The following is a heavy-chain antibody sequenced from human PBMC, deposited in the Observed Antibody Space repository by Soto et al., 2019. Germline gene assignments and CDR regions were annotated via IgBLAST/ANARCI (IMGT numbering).Heavy chain of an antibody. CDR1: GCSLSSGCSS. CDR2: IYHSGST. Sequence: SETLSLTCALSGCSLSSGCSSWTWIRQPPGKGLEWIGYIYHSGSTYYNPSLKSRVTISVDRSKNQFSLKLTSVTAADTAVYYCARGAVVNFDSWGQGTLVTVSS. D-gene: IGHD3-22*01. V-gene: IGHV4-30-2*01. CDR3: ARGAVVNFDS. J-gene: IGHJ4*02.